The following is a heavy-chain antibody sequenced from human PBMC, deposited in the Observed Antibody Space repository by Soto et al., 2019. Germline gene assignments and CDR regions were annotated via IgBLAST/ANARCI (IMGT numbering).Heavy chain of an antibody. V-gene: IGHV4-4*02. CDR1: GGSISISNW. D-gene: IGHD1-26*01. CDR2: IHHSGST. Sequence: QVQLQESGPGLVKPSETLSLTCAVSGGSISISNWWSWVRQTPGKGLEWIGQIHHSGSTNYSPSLTSRVTISVDKSKNPFSLKMNSVTAADTAVYYCARGGYYFYMDVWGKGTTVTVSS. J-gene: IGHJ6*03. CDR3: ARGGYYFYMDV.